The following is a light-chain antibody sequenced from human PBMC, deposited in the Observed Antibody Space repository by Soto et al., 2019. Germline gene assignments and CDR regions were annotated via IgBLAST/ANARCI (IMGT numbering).Light chain of an antibody. CDR2: DAS. V-gene: IGKV3-11*01. J-gene: IGKJ5*01. CDR3: QQRSNWPIT. CDR1: QSVSSY. Sequence: IDWTHAVAGQTLAPGGRPTISSRASQSVSSYLAWYQQKPGQAPRLLIYDASNRATGIPARFSGSGSGTDFTLTISSLEPEDFAVYYCQQRSNWPITSAQGTRLEIK.